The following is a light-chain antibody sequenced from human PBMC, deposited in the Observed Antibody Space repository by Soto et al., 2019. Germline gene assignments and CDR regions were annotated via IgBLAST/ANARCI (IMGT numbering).Light chain of an antibody. CDR2: AAS. CDR1: QSISSY. V-gene: IGKV1-39*01. CDR3: QQSYSTPFT. Sequence: DIQMTQSPSSLSASVGDRVTITCRASQSISSYLNWYQQKPGKAPKLLIYAASSLQSGVPSRFSGSGSGIYFTLTISSLQPEDFATYYCQQSYSTPFTFGPGTKVDIK. J-gene: IGKJ3*01.